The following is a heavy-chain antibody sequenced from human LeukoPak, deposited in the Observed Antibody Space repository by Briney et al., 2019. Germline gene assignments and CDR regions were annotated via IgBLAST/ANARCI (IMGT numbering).Heavy chain of an antibody. V-gene: IGHV3-48*03. CDR3: VPLAYYYYYMDV. CDR2: ISSSGSTI. J-gene: IGHJ6*03. CDR1: GFTFSSYE. D-gene: IGHD6-6*01. Sequence: GGSLRLSCAASGFTFSSYEMNWVRQAPGKGLEWVSYISSSGSTIYYADSVKGRFTISRDNAKNSLYLQMNSLRAEDTAVYYCVPLAYYYYYMDVWGKGTTVTVSS.